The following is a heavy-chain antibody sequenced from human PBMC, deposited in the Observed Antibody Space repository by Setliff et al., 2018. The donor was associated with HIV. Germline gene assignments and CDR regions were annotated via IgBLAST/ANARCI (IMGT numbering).Heavy chain of an antibody. V-gene: IGHV4-4*07. D-gene: IGHD5-18*01. Sequence: SETLSLTCIVSGGSISSYYWSWIRQSAGKELEWIGRIPTSGNIRYNPSLQSPVTISADTSKNQFSLKLNSVTAADTAVYYCAREGKTALVTKYFDYWGQGTLVTVSS. CDR2: IPTSGNI. CDR1: GGSISSYY. J-gene: IGHJ4*02. CDR3: AREGKTALVTKYFDY.